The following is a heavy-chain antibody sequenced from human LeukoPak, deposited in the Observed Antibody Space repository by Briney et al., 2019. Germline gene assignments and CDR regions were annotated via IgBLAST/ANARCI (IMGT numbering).Heavy chain of an antibody. V-gene: IGHV3-21*04. CDR3: ARGGGLDV. CDR2: FGTRSTSI. Sequence: GGSLRLSCTASGFTFSGYSMNWIRQAPGKGLGWVSSFGTRSTSIYHAGSVKGRFAISRDNAKNSLYLQMSNLRAEDTAVYFCARGGGLDVWGQGATVTVSS. J-gene: IGHJ6*02. CDR1: GFTFSGYS. D-gene: IGHD3-16*01.